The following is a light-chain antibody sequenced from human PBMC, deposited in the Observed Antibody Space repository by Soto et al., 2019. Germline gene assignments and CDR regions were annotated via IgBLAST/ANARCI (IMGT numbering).Light chain of an antibody. CDR1: QSVSIW. CDR2: KSS. CDR3: QQFNTSPWT. Sequence: DIQMTQSPSTLSASEGDRVTISCRASQSVSIWLAWYQQKPGRAPKLLIYKSSILESGVPSRFSGSGSGTEFTITISSLQPDDFATYYCQQFNTSPWTFGQGTKV. V-gene: IGKV1-5*03. J-gene: IGKJ1*01.